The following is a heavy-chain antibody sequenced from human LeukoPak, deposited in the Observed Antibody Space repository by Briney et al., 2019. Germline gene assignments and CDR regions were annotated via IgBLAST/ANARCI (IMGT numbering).Heavy chain of an antibody. CDR2: ISYDGSNK. CDR1: GFTFSNSA. D-gene: IGHD5-18*01. V-gene: IGHV3-30-3*01. Sequence: GGSLRLSCAASGFTFSNSAMHWVRQAPGKGLEWVAVISYDGSNKYYADSVKGRFTISRDNSKNTLYLQMNSLRAEDTAVYYCARDSVDTAMYYFDYWGQGTLVTVSS. CDR3: ARDSVDTAMYYFDY. J-gene: IGHJ4*02.